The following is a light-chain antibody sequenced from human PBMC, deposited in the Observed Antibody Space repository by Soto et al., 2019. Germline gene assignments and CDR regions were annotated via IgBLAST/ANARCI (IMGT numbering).Light chain of an antibody. CDR1: SNDIGGYNY. Sequence: QSALTQPASVSGSPGQSITISCTGTSNDIGGYNYVSWYQQHLGKAPKLMIYEGSRRPSGVSSRFSGSKTGNTASLTITGLQAEDEADYYCCSYVGARTYVFGTGTKLTVL. J-gene: IGLJ1*01. CDR3: CSYVGARTYV. CDR2: EGS. V-gene: IGLV2-23*01.